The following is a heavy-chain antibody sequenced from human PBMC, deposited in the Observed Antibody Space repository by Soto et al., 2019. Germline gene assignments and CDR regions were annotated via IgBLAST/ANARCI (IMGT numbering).Heavy chain of an antibody. V-gene: IGHV3-15*07. CDR1: GFSFYDAW. J-gene: IGHJ4*02. Sequence: PGGSLRLSCAASGFSFYDAWMNWVRQAPGKGLEWVGRIKKRSDGGTIDYDAPVKGRFTISRDDSKEKLILQMKSLKTEDTAVYYCTANADFDYWGQGTVVTVSS. CDR3: TANADFDY. CDR2: IKKRSDGGTI.